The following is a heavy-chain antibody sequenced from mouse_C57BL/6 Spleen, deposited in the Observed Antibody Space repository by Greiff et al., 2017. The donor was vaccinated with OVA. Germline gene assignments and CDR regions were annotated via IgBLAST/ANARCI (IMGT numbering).Heavy chain of an antibody. CDR3: ARPELGGFAY. Sequence: ESGPGLVKPSQSLSLTCSVTGYSITSGYYWNWIRQFPGNKLEWMGYISYDGSNNYNPSLKNRISITRDTSKNQFFLKLNSVTTEDTATYYCARPELGGFAYWGQGTLVTVSA. J-gene: IGHJ3*01. CDR2: ISYDGSN. CDR1: GYSITSGYY. V-gene: IGHV3-6*01. D-gene: IGHD4-1*01.